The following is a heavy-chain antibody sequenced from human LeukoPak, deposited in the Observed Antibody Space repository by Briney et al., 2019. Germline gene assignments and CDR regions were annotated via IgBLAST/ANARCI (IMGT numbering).Heavy chain of an antibody. Sequence: SETLSLTCTVSGGSISSGSYYWSWIRQPAGKGLEWIGRIYTSGSTNYNPSLKSRVTISVDTSKNQFSLKLGSVTAADTAVYYCARSRLANAMDVWGKGTTVTVSS. CDR3: ARSRLANAMDV. CDR2: IYTSGST. CDR1: GGSISSGSYY. J-gene: IGHJ6*03. V-gene: IGHV4-61*02.